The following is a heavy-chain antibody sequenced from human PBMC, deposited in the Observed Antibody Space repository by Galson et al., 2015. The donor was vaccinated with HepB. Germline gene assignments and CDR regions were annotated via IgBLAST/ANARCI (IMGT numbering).Heavy chain of an antibody. CDR3: ARDADYYDSSGASH. D-gene: IGHD3-22*01. J-gene: IGHJ4*02. V-gene: IGHV3-21*01. CDR2: INSRSDYI. CDR1: GFTFSRYI. Sequence: SLRLSCAASGFTFSRYIMNWVRQAPGKGLEWVAAINSRSDYIFYADSVKGRFSISRDNAKNSLFLQMNSLGVEDTAVYYCARDADYYDSSGASHWGQGISVTVSS.